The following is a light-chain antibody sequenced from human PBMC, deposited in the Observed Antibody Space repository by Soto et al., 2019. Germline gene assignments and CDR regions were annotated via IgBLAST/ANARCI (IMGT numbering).Light chain of an antibody. CDR1: QSVSSSY. V-gene: IGKV3-20*01. CDR2: GAS. CDR3: QQYGSFTYT. Sequence: EIVLTQSPCTLSLSPGERVTLTCRASQSVSSSYLAWYQQKPDQAPRLLIYGASSMATGIPDRFSGSGSGTDFTLTISRLEPEDFAVYYCQQYGSFTYTFGQGTKLEIK. J-gene: IGKJ2*01.